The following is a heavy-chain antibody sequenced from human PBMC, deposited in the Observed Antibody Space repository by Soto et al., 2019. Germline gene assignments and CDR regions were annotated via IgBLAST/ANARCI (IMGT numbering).Heavy chain of an antibody. CDR3: ARALKYWGNYYYGMDG. J-gene: IGHJ6*01. CDR1: GYTFTGYY. D-gene: IGHD7-27*01. V-gene: IGHV1-2*04. Sequence: ASVKVSCKASGYTFTGYYMHWVRQALGQGLEWMGWINPNSGGTNYAQKFQGWVTMTRDTSISTAYMELSRLRSDDTAVYYCARALKYWGNYYYGMDGGGQGTTGTVS. CDR2: INPNSGGT.